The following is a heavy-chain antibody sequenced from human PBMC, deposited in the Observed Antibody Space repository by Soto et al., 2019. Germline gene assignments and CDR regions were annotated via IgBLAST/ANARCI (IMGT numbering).Heavy chain of an antibody. J-gene: IGHJ4*02. CDR3: AGGQDNLAVNFDY. V-gene: IGHV3-11*01. D-gene: IGHD1-1*01. CDR1: GFTFSDYY. CDR2: ISSSGSTI. Sequence: PGGSLRLSCAASGFTFSDYYMSWIRQAPGKGLEWVSYISSSGSTIYYADSVKGRFTISRDNAKNSLYLQMNSLRAEDTAVYYCAGGQDNLAVNFDYWGQGTPVTVSS.